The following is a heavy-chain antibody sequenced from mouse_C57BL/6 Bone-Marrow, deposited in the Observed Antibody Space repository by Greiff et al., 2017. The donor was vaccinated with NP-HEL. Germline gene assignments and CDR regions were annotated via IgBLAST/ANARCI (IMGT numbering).Heavy chain of an antibody. CDR2: IHPNSGST. J-gene: IGHJ4*01. Sequence: VQLQQSGAELVKPGASVKLSCKASGYTFTSYWMHWVKQRPGQGLEWIGMIHPNSGSTNYNEKFKSKATLTVDKSSSTAYMQLSSLTSEDSAVYYCLDSSYYYAMDYWGQGTSVTVSS. CDR3: LDSSYYYAMDY. D-gene: IGHD3-2*02. V-gene: IGHV1-64*01. CDR1: GYTFTSYW.